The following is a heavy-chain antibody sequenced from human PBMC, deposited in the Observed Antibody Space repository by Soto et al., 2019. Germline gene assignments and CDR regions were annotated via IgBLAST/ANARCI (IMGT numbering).Heavy chain of an antibody. CDR1: GFTFSSYA. V-gene: IGHV3-23*01. Sequence: GSLRLSCAASGFTFSSYAMSWVRQAPGKGLEWVSAISGRGGCPYYADSVKGRFTISRDNSKNKLYLQMNSLRAEDTAVYYCAKAAGLETHWFDPWGQGTLVTVSS. D-gene: IGHD1-1*01. J-gene: IGHJ5*02. CDR2: ISGRGGCP. CDR3: AKAAGLETHWFDP.